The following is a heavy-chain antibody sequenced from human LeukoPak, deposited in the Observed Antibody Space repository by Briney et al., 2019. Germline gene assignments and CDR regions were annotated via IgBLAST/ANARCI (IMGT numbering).Heavy chain of an antibody. CDR1: GGSISSYY. CDR3: ARQYASYGGAFDI. V-gene: IGHV4-59*08. J-gene: IGHJ3*02. CDR2: IYYSGST. Sequence: SETLSLTCTVSGGSISSYYWSWIRQPPGKGLEWIGYIYYSGSTNYNPSLKSRVTLSVDTSKNQFSLKLSSVTAADTAVYYCARQYASYGGAFDIWGQGTMVTVSS. D-gene: IGHD3-10*01.